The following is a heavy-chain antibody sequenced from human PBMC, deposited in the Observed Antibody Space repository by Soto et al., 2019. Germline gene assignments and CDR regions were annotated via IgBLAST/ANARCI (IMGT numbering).Heavy chain of an antibody. CDR2: IIPIFAKP. V-gene: IGHV1-69*01. CDR3: ARGPGIWNSFYI. Sequence: QVQLIQSGAELKRPGSSVKVSCKASGDTFSSYSITWLRQAPGQRLEWMGGIIPIFAKPTYAQKFQGRVAITADDSTITVYMELTSLTSEDTAVYYCARGPGIWNSFYIWDQGTPLSVSS. CDR1: GDTFSSYS. J-gene: IGHJ3*02. D-gene: IGHD1-7*01.